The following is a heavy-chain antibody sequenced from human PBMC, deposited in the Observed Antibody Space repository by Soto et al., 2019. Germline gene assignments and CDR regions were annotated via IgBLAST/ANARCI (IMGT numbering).Heavy chain of an antibody. D-gene: IGHD3-3*01. Sequence: ASVKVSCKASGYTFTSYYMHWVRQAPGQGLEWMGIINPSGGSTSYAQKFQGRVTMTRDTSTSTVYMELSSLRSEDTAVYYCARDPPRDFWSGYLPTYGMDVWGQGTTVTVSS. CDR3: ARDPPRDFWSGYLPTYGMDV. CDR1: GYTFTSYY. CDR2: INPSGGST. J-gene: IGHJ6*02. V-gene: IGHV1-46*01.